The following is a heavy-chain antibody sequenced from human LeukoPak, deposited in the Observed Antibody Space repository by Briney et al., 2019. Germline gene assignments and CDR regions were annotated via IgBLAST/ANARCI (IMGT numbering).Heavy chain of an antibody. Sequence: GGSLRLSCVASGFTLSSFGMNWVRQAPGKGLEWVSFISSSSSYIYYADSVKGRFTISRDNAKNSLYLQMNSLRAEDTAVYYCAREGWRYYGAGTTYYFDYWGQGTLVTVSS. CDR1: GFTLSSFG. CDR3: AREGWRYYGAGTTYYFDY. D-gene: IGHD3-10*01. V-gene: IGHV3-21*01. CDR2: ISSSSSYI. J-gene: IGHJ4*02.